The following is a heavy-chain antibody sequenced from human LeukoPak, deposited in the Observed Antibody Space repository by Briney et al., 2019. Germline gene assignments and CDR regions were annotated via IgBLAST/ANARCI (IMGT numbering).Heavy chain of an antibody. CDR1: GFTFSSYG. J-gene: IGHJ3*02. CDR3: ARGPMTGPAPYDSSGGAFDI. V-gene: IGHV3-33*01. CDR2: IWYDGSNK. Sequence: GGSLRLSCAASGFTFSSYGMHWVRQAPGKGLEWVAVIWYDGSNKYYADSVKGRFTISRDNSKNTLYLQMNSLRAEDTAVYYCARGPMTGPAPYDSSGGAFDIWGQGTMVTVSS. D-gene: IGHD3-22*01.